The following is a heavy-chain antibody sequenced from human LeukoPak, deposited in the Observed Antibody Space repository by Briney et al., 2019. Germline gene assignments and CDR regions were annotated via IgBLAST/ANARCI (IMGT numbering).Heavy chain of an antibody. D-gene: IGHD6-19*01. CDR2: INHSGST. CDR3: ASLITYSSGPNWFDP. J-gene: IGHJ5*02. Sequence: SETLSLTCTVSGYSISSGYYWGWIRQPPGKGLEWIGEINHSGSTNYNPSLKSRVTISVDTSKNQFSLKLSSVTAADTAVYYCASLITYSSGPNWFDPWGQGTLVTVSS. V-gene: IGHV4-38-2*02. CDR1: GYSISSGYY.